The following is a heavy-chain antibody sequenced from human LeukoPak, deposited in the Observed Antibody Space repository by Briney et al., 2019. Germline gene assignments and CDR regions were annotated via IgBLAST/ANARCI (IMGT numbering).Heavy chain of an antibody. V-gene: IGHV4-34*01. CDR3: ARRNYYDSSGYYRPYNWFDP. CDR1: GGSFSNYY. D-gene: IGHD3-22*01. CDR2: INHSGST. J-gene: IGHJ5*02. Sequence: SETLSLTCAVYGGSFSNYYWSWIRHPPGKGLEWIGEINHSGSTNYNPSLKSRVAISVDTSKNQFSLKLSSVTAADTAVYYRARRNYYDSSGYYRPYNWFDPWGQGTLVTVSS.